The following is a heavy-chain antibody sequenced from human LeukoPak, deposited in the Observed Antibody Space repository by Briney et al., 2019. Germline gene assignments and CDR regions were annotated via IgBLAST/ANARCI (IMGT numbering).Heavy chain of an antibody. D-gene: IGHD3-10*01. J-gene: IGHJ3*02. V-gene: IGHV4-34*01. CDR1: GGSFGHYW. CDR2: VNHSGST. CDR3: ARITWDASGAWDFDI. Sequence: SETLSLTCAAYGGSFGHYWWSWIRQPPGKGLEWIGEVNHSGSTNYKSSLKSRVTISADTSKKQFSLRLTSATAADTAVYYCARITWDASGAWDFDIWGQGTMVTVSS.